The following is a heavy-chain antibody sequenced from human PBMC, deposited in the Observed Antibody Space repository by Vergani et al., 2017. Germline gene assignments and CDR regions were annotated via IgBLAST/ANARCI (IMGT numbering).Heavy chain of an antibody. D-gene: IGHD3-3*01. CDR1: GFSFNSYW. J-gene: IGHJ5*02. V-gene: IGHV3-74*03. CDR2: IKSDGSIT. Sequence: EVQLVESGGVVVQPGGSLRLSCAASGFSFNSYWMHWVRQVPGKGLLWVSRIKSDGSITAYADSVKGRFTISRDNAQNTLYLQMNSLRPDDTAVYYCVRGGRGDHGDFWSRLGPRGQGTRVIVSS. CDR3: VRGGRGDHGDFWSRLGP.